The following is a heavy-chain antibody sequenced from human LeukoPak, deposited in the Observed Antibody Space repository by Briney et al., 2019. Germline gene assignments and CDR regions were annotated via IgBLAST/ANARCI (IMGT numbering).Heavy chain of an antibody. Sequence: GGSLRLSCSASGFSFSNYWMSWVRQAPGKGLEWVANIKHDGIEMNYADSAKGRFTISRDNAKNSLYLQMTSLRAEDTALYYCTRATGWYPDYWGQGTLITVSS. D-gene: IGHD6-19*01. CDR1: GFSFSNYW. J-gene: IGHJ4*02. CDR2: IKHDGIEM. CDR3: TRATGWYPDY. V-gene: IGHV3-7*01.